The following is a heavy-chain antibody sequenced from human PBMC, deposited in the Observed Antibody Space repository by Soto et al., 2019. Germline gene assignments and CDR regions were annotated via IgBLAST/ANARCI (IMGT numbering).Heavy chain of an antibody. D-gene: IGHD6-6*01. V-gene: IGHV1-69*01. CDR3: ARGRSSPNFDH. J-gene: IGHJ5*02. Sequence: QVQLVQSGAEVRKPGSSVKVSCKISGGTFTNYVISWLRQAPGQGLEWMGGLIPIFGAANLAQKFQGRVTITADESTSTVNMELSSLTSEDTAVYYCARGRSSPNFDHWGQGPLVTVSS. CDR2: LIPIFGAA. CDR1: GGTFTNYV.